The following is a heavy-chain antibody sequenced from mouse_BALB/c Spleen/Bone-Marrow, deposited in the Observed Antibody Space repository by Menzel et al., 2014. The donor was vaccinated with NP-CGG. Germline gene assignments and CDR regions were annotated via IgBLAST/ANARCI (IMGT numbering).Heavy chain of an antibody. J-gene: IGHJ2*01. Sequence: EVMLVESGPGLVKPSQSLSLTCTVTGYSITSDYAWNWIRQFPGNKLEWMGYISYSGSSSYNPSLENRISITRDTSKTQFFLQLHSVTTEDTATYYCARYDYDVGYFDYWGQGTTLTVSS. D-gene: IGHD2-4*01. V-gene: IGHV3-2*02. CDR2: ISYSGSS. CDR1: GYSITSDYA. CDR3: ARYDYDVGYFDY.